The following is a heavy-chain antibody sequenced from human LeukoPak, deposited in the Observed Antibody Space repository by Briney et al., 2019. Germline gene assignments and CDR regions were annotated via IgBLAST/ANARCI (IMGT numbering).Heavy chain of an antibody. Sequence: SETLSLTCTVSGGSISSYYWSWIRQPPGKGLEWIGFIYYSGSTNYNPSLKSRVTISVDTSKNQFSLKLSSVTAADTAVYYCACSSTPHRIYYYYMDVWGKGTTVTVSS. D-gene: IGHD2-2*01. J-gene: IGHJ6*03. CDR2: IYYSGST. CDR3: ACSSTPHRIYYYYMDV. CDR1: GGSISSYY. V-gene: IGHV4-59*12.